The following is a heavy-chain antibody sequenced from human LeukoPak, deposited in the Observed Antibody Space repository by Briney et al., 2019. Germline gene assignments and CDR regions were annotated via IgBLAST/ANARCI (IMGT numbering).Heavy chain of an antibody. J-gene: IGHJ4*02. V-gene: IGHV3-30*18. CDR1: GFTFSSYG. CDR3: AKARDMVRGVFDY. Sequence: PGRSLRLSCAASGFTFSSYGMHWVRQAPGKGLEWVAVISYDGSNKYYADSVKGRFTISRDNSKNTLCLQMNSLRAEDTAVYYCAKARDMVRGVFDYWGQGTLVTVSS. CDR2: ISYDGSNK. D-gene: IGHD3-10*01.